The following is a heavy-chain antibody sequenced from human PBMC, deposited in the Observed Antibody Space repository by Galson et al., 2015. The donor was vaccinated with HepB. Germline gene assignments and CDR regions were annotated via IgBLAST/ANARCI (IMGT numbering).Heavy chain of an antibody. Sequence: SVKVSCKASGYTFTGYYMHWVRQAPGQGLEWMGWINPNSGGTNYAQKFQGRVTMTRDTSISTAYMELSRLRSDDTAVYYCARRRIDGNWFDPWGQGTLVTVSS. J-gene: IGHJ5*02. CDR2: INPNSGGT. V-gene: IGHV1-2*02. CDR1: GYTFTGYY. CDR3: ARRRIDGNWFDP. D-gene: IGHD2-15*01.